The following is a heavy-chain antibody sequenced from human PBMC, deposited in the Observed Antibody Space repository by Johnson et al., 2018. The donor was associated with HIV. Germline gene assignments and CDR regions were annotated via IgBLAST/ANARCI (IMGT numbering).Heavy chain of an antibody. CDR2: IKQDGSEK. J-gene: IGHJ3*02. CDR1: GFTFSSYW. Sequence: VHLVESGGGLVQPGGSLRLSCAASGFTFSSYWMSWVRQAPGKGLEWVANIKQDGSEKYYVDSVKGRCTISRENATNSLYLQMNSLRAEDTAVYYCARDGSRYSGFGELLGPQYHAFDIWGQGTMVTVSS. D-gene: IGHD3-10*01. CDR3: ARDGSRYSGFGELLGPQYHAFDI. V-gene: IGHV3-7*01.